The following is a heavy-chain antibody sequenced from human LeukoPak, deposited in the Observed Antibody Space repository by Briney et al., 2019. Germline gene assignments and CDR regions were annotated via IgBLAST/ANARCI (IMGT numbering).Heavy chain of an antibody. V-gene: IGHV1-8*01. J-gene: IGHJ4*02. Sequence: ASVRVSCKDSGYPFSSYDINWLRQATGQGLEWMGWMNPNSGNTGYAQKFQGRVTMTRDTSISTAYMELSGLRSEDTAVYYCARPHYCDRTSRESPFLCWGERPLVTVSS. CDR1: GYPFSSYD. D-gene: IGHD2-2*01. CDR2: MNPNSGNT. CDR3: ARPHYCDRTSRESPFLC.